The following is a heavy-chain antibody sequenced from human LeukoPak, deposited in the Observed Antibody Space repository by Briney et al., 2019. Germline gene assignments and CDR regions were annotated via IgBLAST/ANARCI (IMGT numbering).Heavy chain of an antibody. J-gene: IGHJ6*03. D-gene: IGHD1-14*01. CDR3: AKVGPEYYYYMDV. V-gene: IGHV3-66*03. Sequence: TGGSLRLSCAASGFTVHSNYMSWVRQAPGKGLEWVSVIDRSGVTHYADSVKGRFTISRDNSKNTLYLQMNSLRAEDTAVYYCAKVGPEYYYYMDVWGKGTTVTVSS. CDR1: GFTVHSNY. CDR2: IDRSGVT.